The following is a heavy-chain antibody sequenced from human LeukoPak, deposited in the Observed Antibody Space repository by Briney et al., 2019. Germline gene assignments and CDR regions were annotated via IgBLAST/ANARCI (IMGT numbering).Heavy chain of an antibody. CDR1: GYTFTSYA. V-gene: IGHV1-3*01. Sequence: ASVKVSCKASGYTFTSYAMHWVRQAPGQRLEWMGWINAGNGNTKYSQKFQGRVTIIRDTSASTAYMELSSLRSEDTAVYYCAGPADYYGDLTIYYYYGMDVWGQGTTVTVSS. D-gene: IGHD4-17*01. J-gene: IGHJ6*02. CDR2: INAGNGNT. CDR3: AGPADYYGDLTIYYYYGMDV.